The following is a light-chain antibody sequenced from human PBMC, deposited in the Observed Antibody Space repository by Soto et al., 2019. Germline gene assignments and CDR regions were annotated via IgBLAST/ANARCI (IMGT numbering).Light chain of an antibody. J-gene: IGLJ1*01. CDR1: SGYSDYE. CDR2: VATGGIVG. Sequence: QLVLTQPPSASASLGASVTLTCTLSSGYSDYEVDWYQQRPGKGPRFVMRVATGGIVGSKGDGIPDRFSVLGSGLNRYLTIKNIQEEDESDYHCGADHGSGSNFVYVFGTGTKLTVL. CDR3: GADHGSGSNFVYV. V-gene: IGLV9-49*01.